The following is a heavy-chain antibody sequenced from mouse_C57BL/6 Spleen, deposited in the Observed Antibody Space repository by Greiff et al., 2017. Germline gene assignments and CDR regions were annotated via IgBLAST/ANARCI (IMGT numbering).Heavy chain of an antibody. V-gene: IGHV1-55*01. D-gene: IGHD1-1*01. CDR1: GYTFTSYW. CDR3: ARYYFITTVVTNYFDY. J-gene: IGHJ2*01. CDR2: IYPGSGST. Sequence: VKLKQPGAELVKPGASVKMSCKASGYTFTSYWITWVKQRPGQGLEWIGDIYPGSGSTNYNEKFKSKATLTVDTSSSTAYMQLSSLTSEDSAVYYCARYYFITTVVTNYFDYWGQGTTLTVSS.